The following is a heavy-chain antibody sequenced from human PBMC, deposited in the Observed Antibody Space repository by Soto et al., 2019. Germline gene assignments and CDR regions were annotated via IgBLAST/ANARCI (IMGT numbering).Heavy chain of an antibody. CDR3: AKRFGDYVGWFYP. CDR2: IFSRGTP. CDR1: GVSITDYH. Sequence: QVQLQESGPGLVKPSETLSLTCTVSGVSITDYHWSWIRQSPGRGLEWIGYIFSRGTPNYNPSLKSRVTISVDTSRNQFSLKLKSLTAADTAMYFCAKRFGDYVGWFYPWGQGALVIVSS. D-gene: IGHD4-17*01. V-gene: IGHV4-59*01. J-gene: IGHJ5*02.